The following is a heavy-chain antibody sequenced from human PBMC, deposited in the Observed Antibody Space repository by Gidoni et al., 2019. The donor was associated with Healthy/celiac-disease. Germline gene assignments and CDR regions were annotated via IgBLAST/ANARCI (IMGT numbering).Heavy chain of an antibody. V-gene: IGHV5-10-1*03. CDR2: IDPSDSYT. CDR3: ARHPGGSDTAMDKGAFDI. D-gene: IGHD5-18*01. Sequence: EVQLVQSGAEVKKPGESLRISCKGSGYSFTSYWISWVRQMPGKGLEWMGRIDPSDSYTNYSPSFQGHVTISADKSISTAYLQWSSLKASDTAMYYCARHPGGSDTAMDKGAFDIWGQGTMVTVSS. CDR1: GYSFTSYW. J-gene: IGHJ3*02.